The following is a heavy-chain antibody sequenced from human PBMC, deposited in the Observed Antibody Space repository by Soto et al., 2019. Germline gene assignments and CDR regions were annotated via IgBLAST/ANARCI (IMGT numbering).Heavy chain of an antibody. Sequence: EVQLSESGGGLVQPGGSQRLSCTASGFAFNTYAMTWVRQAPGKGLEWVSAISVSGDKTYYAESVRGRFAISRDNSQNILFLQMNALRAEDTALYYFARKIYHRFDPWGQGTLLIVSS. CDR1: GFAFNTYA. CDR3: ARKIYHRFDP. V-gene: IGHV3-23*01. D-gene: IGHD2-2*01. CDR2: ISVSGDKT. J-gene: IGHJ5*02.